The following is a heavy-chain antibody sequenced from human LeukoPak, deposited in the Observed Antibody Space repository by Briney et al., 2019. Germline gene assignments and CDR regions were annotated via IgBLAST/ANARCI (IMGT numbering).Heavy chain of an antibody. CDR3: ARDSGDYVPFDY. V-gene: IGHV1-2*02. D-gene: IGHD4-17*01. Sequence: ASVKVSCKASGYSFTGYYMHWVRQAPGPGLEWRGWINPITGGTSYAQKLQGRVTMTRDTSISTAYMELSRLRCDDTAVYFCARDSGDYVPFDYWGQGTLVTVSS. CDR1: GYSFTGYY. J-gene: IGHJ4*02. CDR2: INPITGGT.